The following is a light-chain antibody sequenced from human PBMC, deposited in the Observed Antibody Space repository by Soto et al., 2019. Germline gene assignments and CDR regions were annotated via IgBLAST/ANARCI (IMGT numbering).Light chain of an antibody. J-gene: IGKJ4*01. V-gene: IGKV3-11*01. CDR1: QSVSTF. CDR3: QHRTNWPLT. Sequence: EIVLTQSPATLSLSPGERATLSCRTSQSVSTFLAWYQQKPGQAPRLLLYDASNRATGIPARFSGTGSGTAFTLTIGSLEPEDFAVYYGQHRTNWPLTCGGGTKVEIK. CDR2: DAS.